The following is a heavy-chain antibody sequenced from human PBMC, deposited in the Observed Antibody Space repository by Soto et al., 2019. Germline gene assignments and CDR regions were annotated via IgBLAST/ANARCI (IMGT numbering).Heavy chain of an antibody. D-gene: IGHD2-2*01. V-gene: IGHV1-46*03. J-gene: IGHJ4*02. CDR3: ARGGQYCSSTNCYLPPNY. CDR2: IHPDGVTT. CDR1: GYTFTSYY. Sequence: QVQLVQSGAEVKKPGASVKVSCKASGYTFTSYYMHWVRQAPGQGLEWMGIIHPDGVTTIHARKFQGRFTMTRDTSTSTAYMELTSLRSEDTAMYYCARGGQYCSSTNCYLPPNYWGQGTLVTVSS.